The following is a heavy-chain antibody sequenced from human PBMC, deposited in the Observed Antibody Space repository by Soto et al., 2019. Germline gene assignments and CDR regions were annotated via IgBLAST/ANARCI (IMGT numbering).Heavy chain of an antibody. CDR2: ISYDGSNK. CDR3: AKDLVGDSDY. J-gene: IGHJ4*02. V-gene: IGHV3-30*18. Sequence: QVQLVESGGGVVQPGRSLRLSCAASGFTFSSYGMHWVRQAPGKGLEWVAVISYDGSNKYYADSVKGRFTISRDNSKNTRYLQMNSLRAEDTAVYYCAKDLVGDSDYWGQGTLVTVSS. CDR1: GFTFSSYG. D-gene: IGHD1-26*01.